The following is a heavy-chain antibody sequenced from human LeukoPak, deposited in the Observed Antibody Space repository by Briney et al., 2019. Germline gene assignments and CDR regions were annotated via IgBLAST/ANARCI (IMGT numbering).Heavy chain of an antibody. CDR3: ARGDIVVVPATPSGFDP. CDR1: GYTFTSYA. V-gene: IGHV1-3*01. D-gene: IGHD2-2*01. Sequence: ASVKVSCKASGYTFTSYAMHWARQAPGQRLEWMGWINAGNGNTKYSQKFQGRVTITRDTSASTAYMELSSLRSEDMAVYYCARGDIVVVPATPSGFDPWGQGTLVTVSS. CDR2: INAGNGNT. J-gene: IGHJ5*02.